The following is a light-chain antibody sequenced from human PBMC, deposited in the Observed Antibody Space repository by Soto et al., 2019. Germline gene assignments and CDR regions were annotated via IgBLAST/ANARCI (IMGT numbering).Light chain of an antibody. V-gene: IGKV1-33*01. CDR2: DAS. J-gene: IGKJ5*01. Sequence: DIQMTQSPSSLSAYLGDRVTITCQASQDINKNLIWYQQKPGKAPKILIYDASDLETGVPSRFSGSGSGTGFTFTISRLQPEDFETYYCQQYESLPLTFGQGTRLEIK. CDR3: QQYESLPLT. CDR1: QDINKN.